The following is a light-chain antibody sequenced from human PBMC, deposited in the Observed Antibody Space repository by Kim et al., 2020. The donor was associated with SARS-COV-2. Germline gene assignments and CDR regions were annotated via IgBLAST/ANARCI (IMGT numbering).Light chain of an antibody. V-gene: IGLV3-1*01. CDR1: RLGDKY. CDR2: QDN. J-gene: IGLJ2*01. Sequence: SYELTQPPSVSVSPGQTASITCSGHRLGDKYVGWYQQKPGQSPVMVIYQDNKRPSGIPERFSGSNSGNTATLTISGTQAMDEADYYCQAGESNTVTFGGG. CDR3: QAGESNTVT.